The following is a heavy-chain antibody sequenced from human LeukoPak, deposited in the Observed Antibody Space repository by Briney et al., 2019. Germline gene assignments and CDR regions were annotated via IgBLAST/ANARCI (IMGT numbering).Heavy chain of an antibody. D-gene: IGHD3-3*01. Sequence: GASVKVSCKASGGTFSSYAISWVRQAPGQGLEWMGGIIPISGTANYAQKFQGRVTITADESTSTAYMELSSLRSEDTAVYYCARGSYDFWSGYPLDYWGQGTLVTVSS. CDR2: IIPISGTA. CDR3: ARGSYDFWSGYPLDY. V-gene: IGHV1-69*13. J-gene: IGHJ4*02. CDR1: GGTFSSYA.